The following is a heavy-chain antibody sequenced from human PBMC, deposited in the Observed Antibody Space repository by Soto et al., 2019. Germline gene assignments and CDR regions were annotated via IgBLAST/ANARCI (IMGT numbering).Heavy chain of an antibody. Sequence: GGSLRLSCAASGFTFSSYGMHWVRQAPGKGLEWVAVIWYDGSNKYYADSVKGRFTISRDNSKNTLYLQMNSLRAEDTAVYYCARGSAVVPAQERLVVFDYWGQGTLVTVSS. CDR1: GFTFSSYG. J-gene: IGHJ4*02. D-gene: IGHD2-2*01. V-gene: IGHV3-33*01. CDR2: IWYDGSNK. CDR3: ARGSAVVPAQERLVVFDY.